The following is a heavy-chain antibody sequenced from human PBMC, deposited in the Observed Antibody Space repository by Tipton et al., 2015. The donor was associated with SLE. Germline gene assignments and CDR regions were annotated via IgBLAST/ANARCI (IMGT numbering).Heavy chain of an antibody. CDR3: ARSPILYYDFWSGYPDYFDY. Sequence: QSGAEVKKPGASVKVSCKASGYTFTGYYMHWVRQAPGQGLEWMGWINPNSGGTNYAQKFQGRVTMTRDTSISTAYMELSRLGSDDTAVYYCARSPILYYDFWSGYPDYFDYWGQGTLVTVSS. D-gene: IGHD3-3*01. CDR2: INPNSGGT. V-gene: IGHV1-2*02. J-gene: IGHJ4*02. CDR1: GYTFTGYY.